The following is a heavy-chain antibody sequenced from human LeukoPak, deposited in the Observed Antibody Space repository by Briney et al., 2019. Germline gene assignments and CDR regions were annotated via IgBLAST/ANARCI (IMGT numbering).Heavy chain of an antibody. CDR1: GFTFSTYW. D-gene: IGHD6-13*01. Sequence: GGSLRLSCAASGFTFSTYWMSWVRQAPGKGLEWVANIKQDGSEKHYVDSVEGRFTISRDNAKNSLYLQMNSLRDDDTAVYFCAREPPGGYSSSWYLTSYFHHWGQGTLVTVSP. V-gene: IGHV3-7*01. CDR2: IKQDGSEK. J-gene: IGHJ1*01. CDR3: AREPPGGYSSSWYLTSYFHH.